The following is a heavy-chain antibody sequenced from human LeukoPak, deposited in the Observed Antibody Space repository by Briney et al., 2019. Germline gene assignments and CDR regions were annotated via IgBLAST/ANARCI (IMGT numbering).Heavy chain of an antibody. V-gene: IGHV1-2*02. CDR2: INPNSGGT. CDR3: ARGRRSWYYFDY. Sequence: ASVKVSCKASGYTFTAYYVHWVRQAPGQGLEWMGWINPNSGGTNYAQKFQGRVTMTRDTSISTAYMELSRLRSDDTAVYYCARGRRSWYYFDYWGQGTLVTVSS. D-gene: IGHD6-13*01. J-gene: IGHJ4*02. CDR1: GYTFTAYY.